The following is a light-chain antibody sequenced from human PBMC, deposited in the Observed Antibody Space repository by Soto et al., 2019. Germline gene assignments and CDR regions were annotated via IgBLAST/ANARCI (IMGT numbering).Light chain of an antibody. J-gene: IGLJ1*01. CDR2: SNN. CDR1: SANIGNSY. CDR3: VSWDDSLSGLV. Sequence: QSVLTQPPSASGTPGQRGTISCSGRSANIGNSYVCWYQQLPGTAPKLLIYSNNQRPSGVPDRFSGSKSGTSASLAISGLRSEDEADYYCVSWDDSLSGLVFGTGTKVTVL. V-gene: IGLV1-47*02.